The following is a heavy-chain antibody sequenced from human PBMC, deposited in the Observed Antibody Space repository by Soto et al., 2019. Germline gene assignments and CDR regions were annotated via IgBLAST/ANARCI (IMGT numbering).Heavy chain of an antibody. CDR1: GGSISSGGYY. CDR2: IYYSGST. J-gene: IGHJ4*02. Sequence: SSETLSLTCTVSGGSISSGGYYWSWIRQHPGKGLEWIGYIYYSGSTYYNPSLKSRVTISVDTSKNQFSLKLSSVTAADTAVYYCARVRSGSGADYASHPLDYWGQGTLVTVSS. CDR3: ARVRSGSGADYASHPLDY. V-gene: IGHV4-31*02. D-gene: IGHD4-17*01.